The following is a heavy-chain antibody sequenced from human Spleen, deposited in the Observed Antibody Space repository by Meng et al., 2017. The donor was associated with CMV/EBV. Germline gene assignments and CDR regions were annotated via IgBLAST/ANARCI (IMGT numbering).Heavy chain of an antibody. CDR2: IKQDGSEK. V-gene: IGHV3-7*01. D-gene: IGHD5/OR15-5a*01. Sequence: SCAASGFTFSSYWMSWVRQAPGKGLEWVANIKQDGSEKYYVDSVKGRFTISRDNARNSLFLQMNGLKGEDTAMYYCAREGAVSSARDAFDIWGQGTVVTVSS. CDR1: GFTFSSYW. CDR3: AREGAVSSARDAFDI. J-gene: IGHJ3*02.